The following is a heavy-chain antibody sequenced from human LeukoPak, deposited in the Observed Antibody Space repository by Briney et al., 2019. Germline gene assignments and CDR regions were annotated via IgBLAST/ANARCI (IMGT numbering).Heavy chain of an antibody. V-gene: IGHV3-23*01. Sequence: AGSLRLSCVASGFTFSSSRKYWVRHAPRQGLELVSAISGSGGSTSYADSVKGRLTISSVNSKNTQYPQMQSLRTEDTTADYFSKSSGSYRFDIWGQGTMVTVSS. D-gene: IGHD1-26*01. CDR2: ISGSGGST. CDR1: GFTFSSSR. CDR3: SKSSGSYRFDI. J-gene: IGHJ3*02.